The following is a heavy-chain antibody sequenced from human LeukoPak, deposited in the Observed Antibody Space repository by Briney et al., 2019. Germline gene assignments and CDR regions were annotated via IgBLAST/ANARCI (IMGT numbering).Heavy chain of an antibody. J-gene: IGHJ4*02. CDR3: ARGLGYCTSTSCD. V-gene: IGHV1-8*01. CDR1: GYTFTSYD. D-gene: IGHD2-2*01. Sequence: ASVRVSCKASGYTFTSYDINWVRQATGQGLEWMGWMNPNSGNTDYAQKFQGRVTITMNTSISTAYMELSSLRSEDTAVYYCARGLGYCTSTSCDWGQGTLVTVSS. CDR2: MNPNSGNT.